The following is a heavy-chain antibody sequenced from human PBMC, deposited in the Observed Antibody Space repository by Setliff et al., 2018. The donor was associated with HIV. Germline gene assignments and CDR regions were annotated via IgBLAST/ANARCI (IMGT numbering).Heavy chain of an antibody. CDR3: ARGNTMNYYYMDV. J-gene: IGHJ6*03. Sequence: ASVKVSCKASGYTFTGYYMHWVRQAPGQGLEWMGWINPNNGGTNYAQKFQGRVTMTRDTSISTAYMELRSLRSDDTAVYYCARGNTMNYYYMDVWGKGTTVTVSS. V-gene: IGHV1-2*02. CDR2: INPNNGGT. CDR1: GYTFTGYY. D-gene: IGHD3-22*01.